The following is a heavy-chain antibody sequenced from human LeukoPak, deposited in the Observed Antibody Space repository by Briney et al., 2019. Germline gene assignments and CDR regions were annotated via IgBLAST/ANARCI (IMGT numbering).Heavy chain of an antibody. CDR1: GFTFSNYG. D-gene: IGHD6-13*01. Sequence: GRSLRLSCAASGFTFSNYGMHWVRQAPGKGLEWVAVIWYDGSNKYYADSVKGRFTISRDNSKNTLYLQMNSLRAEDTAVYYCARELSGSSSRHFDYWGQGNLVTVSS. CDR2: IWYDGSNK. V-gene: IGHV3-33*01. J-gene: IGHJ4*02. CDR3: ARELSGSSSRHFDY.